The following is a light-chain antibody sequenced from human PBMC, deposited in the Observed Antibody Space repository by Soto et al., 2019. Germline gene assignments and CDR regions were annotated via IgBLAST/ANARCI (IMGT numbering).Light chain of an antibody. Sequence: EIVLTQSPATLSSFPGDRVTLSCRASQAVNTRLAWYQHKPGQAPRLLIYLASNRAAGVPARFSGSGSGTDFTLTISNVEPEDFAVYYCQQYGSSPGTFGQGTKVDIK. CDR3: QQYGSSPGT. CDR1: QAVNTR. V-gene: IGKV3D-11*03. J-gene: IGKJ1*01. CDR2: LAS.